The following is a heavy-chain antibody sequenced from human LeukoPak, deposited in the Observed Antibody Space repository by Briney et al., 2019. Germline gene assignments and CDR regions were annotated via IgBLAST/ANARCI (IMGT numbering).Heavy chain of an antibody. D-gene: IGHD3-10*01. CDR3: ANSMVRGVTQYFQH. V-gene: IGHV3-23*01. J-gene: IGHJ1*01. CDR2: ISGSGGST. Sequence: GGSLRLSCAASGFTFSSYAMSWVRQAPGEGLAWVSAISGSGGSTYYADSVKGRFTISRDNSKNTLYLQMNSLRAEDTAVYYCANSMVRGVTQYFQHWGQGTLVTVSS. CDR1: GFTFSSYA.